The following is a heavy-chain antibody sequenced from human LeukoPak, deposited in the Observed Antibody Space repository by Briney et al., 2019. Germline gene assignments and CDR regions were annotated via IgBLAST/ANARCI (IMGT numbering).Heavy chain of an antibody. CDR1: GGSISSGGYY. CDR2: IYYSGST. V-gene: IGHV4-31*03. J-gene: IGHJ6*03. D-gene: IGHD2-15*01. Sequence: SQTLSLTCTVSGGSISSGGYYWSWIRQHPGKGLEWIGYIYYSGSTYYNPSLKSRVTISVDTSKNQFSLKLSSVTAADTAVYYCVRDCSGGSCYSGGYYYMDVWGKGTTVTVSS. CDR3: VRDCSGGSCYSGGYYYMDV.